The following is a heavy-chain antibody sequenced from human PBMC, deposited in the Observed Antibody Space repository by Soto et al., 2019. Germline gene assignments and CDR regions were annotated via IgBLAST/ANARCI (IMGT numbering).Heavy chain of an antibody. Sequence: VQLVESGGGVVQPGRSLRLSCEASGFVYRTYAMHWVRQAPGKGPEWVALIWNDGSQKYYADSVKGRFTISRDNSKKTLSLQMNSLSADDTAIYFCVRGIPSQYSSTWLYWHFDLWGPGTLVSVSS. D-gene: IGHD6-13*01. CDR1: GFVYRTYA. V-gene: IGHV3-33*01. CDR3: VRGIPSQYSSTWLYWHFDL. CDR2: IWNDGSQK. J-gene: IGHJ2*01.